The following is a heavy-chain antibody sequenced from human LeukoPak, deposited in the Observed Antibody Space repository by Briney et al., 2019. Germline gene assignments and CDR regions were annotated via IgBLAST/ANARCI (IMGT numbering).Heavy chain of an antibody. D-gene: IGHD1-26*01. J-gene: IGHJ4*02. CDR2: INHSGST. CDR3: ARVGVGARVDY. Sequence: PSETLSLTCAVYGGSFSGYYWSWIRQPPGKGLEWIGEINHSGSTNYNPSLKSRVTISVDTSKNQFSLKLSSVTAADTAVYYCARVGVGARVDYWGQGTLVTVSS. V-gene: IGHV4-34*01. CDR1: GGSFSGYY.